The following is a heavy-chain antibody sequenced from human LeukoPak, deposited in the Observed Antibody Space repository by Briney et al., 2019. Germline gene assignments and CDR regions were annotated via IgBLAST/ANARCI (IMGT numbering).Heavy chain of an antibody. CDR3: ARVRYPGTLYYFDY. CDR1: GGSITNYD. Sequence: PSETLSLTCTVSGGSITNYDWSWIRQPPGKGLEWIGYIYYTGSTNYNPSLKSRVTISVDTSKNQFSLKLSSVTAADTAVYYCARVRYPGTLYYFDYWGQGTLVTVSS. D-gene: IGHD1-1*01. V-gene: IGHV4-59*01. CDR2: IYYTGST. J-gene: IGHJ4*02.